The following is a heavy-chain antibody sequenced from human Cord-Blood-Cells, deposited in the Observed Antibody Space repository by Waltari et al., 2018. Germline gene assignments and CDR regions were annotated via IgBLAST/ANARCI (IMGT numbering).Heavy chain of an antibody. V-gene: IGHV1-69*01. Sequence: QVQLVQSGAEVKKPGSSVKVSCKASGGTFSSYAISWVRQAPGQGLGWMEGIIATFGTANYAQKCQGRVTITADESTSTAYMELSSLRSEDTAVYYCARGEGYSGYDPYYYYYMDVWGKGTTVTVSS. D-gene: IGHD5-12*01. J-gene: IGHJ6*03. CDR2: IIATFGTA. CDR1: GGTFSSYA. CDR3: ARGEGYSGYDPYYYYYMDV.